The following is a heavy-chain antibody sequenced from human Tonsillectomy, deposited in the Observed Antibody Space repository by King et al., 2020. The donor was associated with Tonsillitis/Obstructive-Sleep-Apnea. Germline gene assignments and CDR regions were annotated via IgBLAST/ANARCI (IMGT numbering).Heavy chain of an antibody. J-gene: IGHJ4*02. CDR2: IRSEAYGGTP. CDR1: GFTFADYA. V-gene: IGHV3-49*04. CDR3: TRGNHGFDY. D-gene: IGHD1-14*01. Sequence: QLVQSGGGLVQPGRSLRLSCTASGFTFADYAMNWVRQAPGKGLQWVGFIRSEAYGGTPEYAASVKGRFTISRDDSKAIAYLQMDSLKTEDTAVYYCTRGNHGFDYWGQGTLVTVSS.